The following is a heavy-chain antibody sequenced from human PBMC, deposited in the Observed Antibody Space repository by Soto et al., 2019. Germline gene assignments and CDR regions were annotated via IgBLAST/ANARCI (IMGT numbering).Heavy chain of an antibody. CDR2: ISYDGSNK. Sequence: QVQLVESGGGVVQPGRSLRLSCAASGFTFSSYAMHWVRQAPGKRLEWVAGISYDGSNKYYADSVKGRFTISRDNSKNRLYLHMNSLRAEDTAVYYCARSPPYCGGDCYYFDSWGQGTLVTVSS. CDR1: GFTFSSYA. J-gene: IGHJ4*02. D-gene: IGHD2-21*02. CDR3: ARSPPYCGGDCYYFDS. V-gene: IGHV3-30-3*01.